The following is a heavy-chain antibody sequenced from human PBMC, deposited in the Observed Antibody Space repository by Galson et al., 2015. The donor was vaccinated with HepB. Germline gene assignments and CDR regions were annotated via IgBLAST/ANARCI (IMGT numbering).Heavy chain of an antibody. CDR3: ARIIYGSGSYNYGMDV. CDR2: IDWDDDK. V-gene: IGHV2-70*11. J-gene: IGHJ6*02. Sequence: PALVKPTQTLTLTCTSSGFSLSTSGMCVSWIRQPPGKALEWLARIDWDDDKYYSTSLKTRLTISKDTSKNQVVLTMTNMDPVDTATYYCARIIYGSGSYNYGMDVWGQGTTVTVSS. CDR1: GFSLSTSGMC. D-gene: IGHD3-10*01.